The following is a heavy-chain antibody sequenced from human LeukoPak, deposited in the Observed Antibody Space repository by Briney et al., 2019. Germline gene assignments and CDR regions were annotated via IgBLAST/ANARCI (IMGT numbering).Heavy chain of an antibody. D-gene: IGHD3-22*01. Sequence: PSETLSLTCAVYGGSFSGYYWSWIRQPPGKGLEWIGEINHSGSTNYNPSLKSRVTISVDTSKNQFSLKLSSVTAADTAVYYCARGGRYDSSSYYYFDYWGQGTLVTVSS. CDR1: GGSFSGYY. V-gene: IGHV4-34*01. J-gene: IGHJ4*02. CDR2: INHSGST. CDR3: ARGGRYDSSSYYYFDY.